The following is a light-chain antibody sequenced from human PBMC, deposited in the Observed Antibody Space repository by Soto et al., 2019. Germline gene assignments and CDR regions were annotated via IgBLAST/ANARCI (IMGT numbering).Light chain of an antibody. CDR3: SSYTSSTLYV. J-gene: IGLJ1*01. CDR1: SSDVGAYDY. CDR2: EIN. V-gene: IGLV2-14*01. Sequence: QSALTQPPSASGSPGQSVTISCTGTSSDVGAYDYVSWYQQHPGKAPKLMIYEINKRPSGVSNRFSGSKSGNTASLTISRLQAEDEADYYCSSYTSSTLYVFGTGTKVTLL.